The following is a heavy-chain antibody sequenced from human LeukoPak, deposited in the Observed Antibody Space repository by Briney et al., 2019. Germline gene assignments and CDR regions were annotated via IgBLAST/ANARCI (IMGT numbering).Heavy chain of an antibody. V-gene: IGHV1-2*02. CDR1: GYTFTGSY. CDR3: ARVPIAAAGTLFDY. J-gene: IGHJ4*02. D-gene: IGHD6-13*01. Sequence: GASVKVSCKAPGYTFTGSYMHWVRQAPGQGLERIGWINPNSGGTNYAQKFQGRVTMTRDTSISTAYMELSRLRSDDTAVYYCARVPIAAAGTLFDYWGQGTLVTVSS. CDR2: INPNSGGT.